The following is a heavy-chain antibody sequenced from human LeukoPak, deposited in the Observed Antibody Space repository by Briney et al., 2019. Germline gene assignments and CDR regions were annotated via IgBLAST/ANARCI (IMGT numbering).Heavy chain of an antibody. Sequence: PSETLSLTCAVSGYSISSGYYWGWIRQPPGKGLEWIGSIYHSGSTYYNPSLKSRVTISVDTSKNQFSLKLSSVTAADTAVYYCARHRALRLNLDYGGQGTLVTVSS. CDR3: ARHRALRLNLDY. CDR2: IYHSGST. V-gene: IGHV4-38-2*01. J-gene: IGHJ4*02. CDR1: GYSISSGYY.